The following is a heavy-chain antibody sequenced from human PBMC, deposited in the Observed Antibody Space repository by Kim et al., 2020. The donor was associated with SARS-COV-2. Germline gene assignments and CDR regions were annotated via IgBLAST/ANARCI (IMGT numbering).Heavy chain of an antibody. V-gene: IGHV4-59*01. CDR2: IYYSGNT. CDR1: GVSISNYY. J-gene: IGHJ5*02. D-gene: IGHD3-10*01. CDR3: ARHGSGTYYNLDCFDP. Sequence: SETLSLTCTVSGVSISNYYWSWIRQLPGKGLEWIGNIYYSGNTNYSPSLKSRVTMSLDTSKNQFSLNLSSLTAADTAMYYCARHGSGTYYNLDCFDPWGPGTLVTVSS.